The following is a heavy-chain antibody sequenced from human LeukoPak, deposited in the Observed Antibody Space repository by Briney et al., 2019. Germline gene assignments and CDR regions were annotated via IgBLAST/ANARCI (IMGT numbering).Heavy chain of an antibody. Sequence: PGGSLRLSCAASGFTFSSYGMHWVRQAPGKGLEWVANIKQDGSEKYYVDSVKGRFTISRDNAKNSLYLQMNSLRAEDTAVYYCASLKNSGWGNAFHFWGQGTMVTVSS. CDR3: ASLKNSGWGNAFHF. J-gene: IGHJ3*01. V-gene: IGHV3-7*01. D-gene: IGHD6-19*01. CDR2: IKQDGSEK. CDR1: GFTFSSYG.